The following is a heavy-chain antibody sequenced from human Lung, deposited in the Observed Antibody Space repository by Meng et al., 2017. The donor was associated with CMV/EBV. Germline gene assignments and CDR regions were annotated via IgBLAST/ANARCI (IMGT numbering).Heavy chain of an antibody. V-gene: IGHV3-48*03. Sequence: GXSXRLXCAASGFXFSSYEINWVRQTPGKGLEWVSYISGSGDTTNYADSVTGRITISRDKAKNSLYLQMNSLRTEDTAVYYCARGSGPMRGNNCYGLDVWXQGTXVTVSS. CDR2: ISGSGDTT. D-gene: IGHD3-3*01. J-gene: IGHJ6*02. CDR1: GFXFSSYE. CDR3: ARGSGPMRGNNCYGLDV.